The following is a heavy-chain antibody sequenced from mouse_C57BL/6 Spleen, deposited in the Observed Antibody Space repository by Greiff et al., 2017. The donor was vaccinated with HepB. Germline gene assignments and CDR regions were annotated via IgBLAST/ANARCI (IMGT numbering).Heavy chain of an antibody. CDR1: GFTFSSYT. CDR3: AGHGLDSSGPWFAY. CDR2: ISGGGGNT. V-gene: IGHV5-9*01. Sequence: EVMLVESGGGLVKPGGSLKLSCAASGFTFSSYTMSWVRQTPEKRLEWVATISGGGGNTYYPDSVKGRFTISRDHAKNTLYLQMSRLRSEDTALYYCAGHGLDSSGPWFAYWGQGTLVTVSA. J-gene: IGHJ3*01. D-gene: IGHD3-2*02.